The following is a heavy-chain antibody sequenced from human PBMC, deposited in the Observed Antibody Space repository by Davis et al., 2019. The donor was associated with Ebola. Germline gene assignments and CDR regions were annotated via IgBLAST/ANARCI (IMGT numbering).Heavy chain of an antibody. CDR1: GFTFSSYA. J-gene: IGHJ4*02. CDR2: ISYDGSNK. CDR3: ARDPMVQGVIPFDY. D-gene: IGHD3-10*01. V-gene: IGHV3-30-3*01. Sequence: GGSLRLSCAASGFTFSSYAMSWVRQAPGKGLEWVAVISYDGSNKYYADSVKGRFTISRDNSKNTLYLQMNSLRAEDTAVYYCARDPMVQGVIPFDYWGQGTLVTVSS.